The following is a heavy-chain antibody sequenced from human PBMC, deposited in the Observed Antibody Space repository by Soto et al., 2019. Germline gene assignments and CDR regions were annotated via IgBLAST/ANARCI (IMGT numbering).Heavy chain of an antibody. V-gene: IGHV1-69*06. J-gene: IGHJ3*02. CDR3: AREEGPYSSSWSDAFDI. Sequence: ASVKVSCKASGGTFSSYAISWVRQAPGQGLEWMGGIIPIFGTANYAQKFQGRVTITADKSTSTADMELSSLRSDDTAVYYCAREEGPYSSSWSDAFDIWGQGTMVT. D-gene: IGHD6-13*01. CDR1: GGTFSSYA. CDR2: IIPIFGTA.